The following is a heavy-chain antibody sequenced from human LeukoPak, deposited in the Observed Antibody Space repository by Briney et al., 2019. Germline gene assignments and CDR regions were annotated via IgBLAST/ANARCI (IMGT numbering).Heavy chain of an antibody. Sequence: SETLSLTCTVSGGSVNTYYWSWIRRPPGKGLEWIGFIYSSGRVSYNPPLKSRVTISVDTSKNQFSLKLTSMTEADTAMYFCAKDRGPLSYFDPWGQGTLVTVAS. D-gene: IGHD1-26*01. CDR3: AKDRGPLSYFDP. J-gene: IGHJ5*02. CDR2: IYSSGRV. V-gene: IGHV4-59*02. CDR1: GGSVNTYY.